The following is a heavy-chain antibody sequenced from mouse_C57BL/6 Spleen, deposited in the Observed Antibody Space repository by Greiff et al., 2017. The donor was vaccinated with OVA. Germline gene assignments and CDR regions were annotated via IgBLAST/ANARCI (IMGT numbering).Heavy chain of an antibody. CDR1: GYAFSSSW. CDR3: ARESPYYAMDY. J-gene: IGHJ4*01. CDR2: IYPGDGDT. Sequence: VQLQQSGPELVKPGASVKISCKASGYAFSSSWMNWVKQRPGKGLEWIGRIYPGDGDTNYNGKFKGKATLTADKSSSTAYMQLSSLTSEDSAVYFCARESPYYAMDYWGQGTSVTVSS. V-gene: IGHV1-82*01.